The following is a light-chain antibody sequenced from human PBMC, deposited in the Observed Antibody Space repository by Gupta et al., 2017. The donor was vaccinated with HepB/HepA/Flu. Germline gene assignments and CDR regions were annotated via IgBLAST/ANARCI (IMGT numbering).Light chain of an antibody. CDR3: QKYNSAPRT. CDR2: EAS. CDR1: QDINNY. J-gene: IGKJ2*01. Sequence: DITMTQSPSSLSASVGDRVTITCRASQDINNYLAWYQQKPGKVPKVLIYEASILQSGVPYRFSGSGSGTDFTLTISSLQPEDVATYYCQKYNSAPRTFGQGTKLEIK. V-gene: IGKV1-27*01.